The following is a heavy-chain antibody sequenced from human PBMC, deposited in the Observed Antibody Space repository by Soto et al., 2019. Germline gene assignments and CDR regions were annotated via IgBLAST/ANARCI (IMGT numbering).Heavy chain of an antibody. Sequence: QVQLLQSGSEVKEPGASMNISCKTSGFMFTNYYIHWIRQAPGQRPEWLAIINPAGGSTSYALNFHGRLTVTRXVXTPXVNLALKSLTSDDTAVYFCTRAGYTSSWSEASFEIWGQGTPVTVSA. J-gene: IGHJ4*02. CDR2: INPAGGST. CDR1: GFMFTNYY. V-gene: IGHV1-46*03. D-gene: IGHD6-19*01. CDR3: TRAGYTSSWSEASFEI.